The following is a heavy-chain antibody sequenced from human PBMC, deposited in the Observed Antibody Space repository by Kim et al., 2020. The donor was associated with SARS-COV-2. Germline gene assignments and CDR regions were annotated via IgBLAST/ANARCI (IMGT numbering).Heavy chain of an antibody. D-gene: IGHD6-19*01. Sequence: ESVKGRFTISREHSKNTLYLQMNSLRAEDTAVYYCARAAVAGLYYYGMDVWGQGTTVTVSS. V-gene: IGHV3-30*01. CDR3: ARAAVAGLYYYGMDV. J-gene: IGHJ6*02.